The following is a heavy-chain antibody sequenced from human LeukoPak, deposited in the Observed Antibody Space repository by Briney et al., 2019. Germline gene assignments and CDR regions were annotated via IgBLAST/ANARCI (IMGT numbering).Heavy chain of an antibody. J-gene: IGHJ4*02. CDR3: ATLSYSSGWYEGDY. CDR1: SGSLSSYY. V-gene: IGHV4-59*01. CDR2: IYHTGST. D-gene: IGHD6-19*01. Sequence: SETLSLTCTVSSGSLSSYYWSWIRQPPGKRLEWMGYIYHTGSTNYNPSLKSRVTISVDTSKNQFSLKLSSVTAADTAVYYCATLSYSSGWYEGDYWGQGTLVTVSS.